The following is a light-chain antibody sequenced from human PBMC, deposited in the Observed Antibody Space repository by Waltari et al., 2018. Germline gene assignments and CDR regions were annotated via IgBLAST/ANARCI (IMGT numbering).Light chain of an antibody. Sequence: SVMMQPPSVSGAPGQRVTVYSTWHRPTVGASHVVDFYQQLPGAAPKFLISDKNDRPSGFPDRFSASKSGTTASLAITGLQAEDEADYYCQSYDSSLSAWVFGGGTKLTVL. CDR2: DKN. V-gene: IGLV1-40*01. CDR3: QSYDSSLSAWV. J-gene: IGLJ3*02. CDR1: RPTVGASHV.